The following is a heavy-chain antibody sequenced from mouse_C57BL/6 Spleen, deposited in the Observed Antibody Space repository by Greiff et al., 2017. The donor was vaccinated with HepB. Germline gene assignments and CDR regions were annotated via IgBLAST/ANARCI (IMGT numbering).Heavy chain of an antibody. Sequence: EVKLMESGGGLVKPGGSLKLSCAASGFTFSSYAMSWVRQTPEKRLEWVATISDGGSYTYYPDNVKGRFTISRDNAKNNLYLQMSHLKSEDTAMYYCARDHYGSSYGYYAMDYWGQGTSVTVSS. CDR1: GFTFSSYA. CDR3: ARDHYGSSYGYYAMDY. D-gene: IGHD1-1*01. J-gene: IGHJ4*01. V-gene: IGHV5-4*01. CDR2: ISDGGSYT.